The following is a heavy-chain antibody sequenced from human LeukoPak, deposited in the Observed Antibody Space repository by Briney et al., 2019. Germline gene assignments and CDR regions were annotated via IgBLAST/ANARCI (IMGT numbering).Heavy chain of an antibody. CDR1: GFTFSDYY. Sequence: GGSLRLSCAASGFTFSDYYMSWIRQAPGKGLEWVSYISSSGSTIYYADSVEGRFTISRDNAKNSLYLQMNSLRAEDTAVYYCARASKRSYDSSGYYYNYYYGMDVWGQGTTVTVSS. CDR2: ISSSGSTI. D-gene: IGHD3-22*01. CDR3: ARASKRSYDSSGYYYNYYYGMDV. J-gene: IGHJ6*02. V-gene: IGHV3-11*01.